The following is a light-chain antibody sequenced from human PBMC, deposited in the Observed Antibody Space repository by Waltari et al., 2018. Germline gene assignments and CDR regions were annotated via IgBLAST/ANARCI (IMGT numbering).Light chain of an antibody. J-gene: IGLJ2*01. V-gene: IGLV2-14*03. CDR3: SSYGVRTI. CDR2: DVS. Sequence: QSALTQPASVSGSPGQSITISCAGTSSDIGYYNYVSWYQQHPGKAPRLMIYDVSNRPSGVSNRCSGSKSGNTASLTISGLQAEDEADYYCSSYGVRTIFGGGTKLTVL. CDR1: SSDIGYYNY.